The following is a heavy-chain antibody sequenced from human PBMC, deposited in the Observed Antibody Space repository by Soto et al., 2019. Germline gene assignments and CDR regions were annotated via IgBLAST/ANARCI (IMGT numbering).Heavy chain of an antibody. Sequence: EEQLVESGGGLVQPGGSLTLSCAASGFTFSDYYMEWVRQAPGKGLEWVARSRNKAKSYTTDYAASVKGRFTISRDLSKNSLYLQMNNLKTEDTDVYYCSKLEGGWGQGTLVTVSA. CDR1: GFTFSDYY. D-gene: IGHD3-3*01. CDR2: SRNKAKSYTT. J-gene: IGHJ4*02. CDR3: SKLEGG. V-gene: IGHV3-72*01.